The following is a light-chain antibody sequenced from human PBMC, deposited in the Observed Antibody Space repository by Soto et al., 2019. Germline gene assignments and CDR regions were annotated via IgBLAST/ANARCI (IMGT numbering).Light chain of an antibody. J-gene: IGKJ2*01. V-gene: IGKV3-20*01. CDR2: GAS. CDR3: QQYGSSPGYT. CDR1: QSVRSSY. Sequence: EIVLTQSPDILSLSPGERATLSCRASQSVRSSYLAWYQQRPGQAPRLLIYGASSRATGIPHRFSGDGSGTDFTLTISRLEPEDFAVYYSQQYGSSPGYTFGQGTKLEIK.